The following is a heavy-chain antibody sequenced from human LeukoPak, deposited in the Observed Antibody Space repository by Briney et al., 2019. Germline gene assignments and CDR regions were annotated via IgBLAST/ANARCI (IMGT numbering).Heavy chain of an antibody. V-gene: IGHV4-38-2*02. J-gene: IGHJ4*02. CDR3: GEKRPGGGSNDYFDF. CDR1: HSSISSGYY. D-gene: IGHD3-16*01. Sequence: SETLSLTCTVSHSSISSGYYWGWIRQPPGKGLQWIASIYRSGTSSYNPSLKGRVTISVDTSKNGFSLNLRSVTAADTALYYFGEKRPGGGSNDYFDFWGQGVPVTVSS. CDR2: IYRSGTS.